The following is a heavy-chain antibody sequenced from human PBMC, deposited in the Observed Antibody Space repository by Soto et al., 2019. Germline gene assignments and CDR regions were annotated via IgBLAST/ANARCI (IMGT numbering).Heavy chain of an antibody. CDR2: IWYDGSNK. J-gene: IGHJ4*02. V-gene: IGHV3-33*01. Sequence: QVQLVESGGGVVQPGRSLRLSCAASGFTFSSYGMHWVRQAPGKGLEWVAVIWYDGSNKYYADSVKGRFTISRDNSKNTLYLQMNSLRADDTAVYYCARETKHLLRTYYVDYWGQGTLVTVSS. CDR1: GFTFSSYG. D-gene: IGHD3-3*02. CDR3: ARETKHLLRTYYVDY.